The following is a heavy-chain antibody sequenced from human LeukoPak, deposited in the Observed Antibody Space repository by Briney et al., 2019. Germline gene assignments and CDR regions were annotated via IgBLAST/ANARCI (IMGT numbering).Heavy chain of an antibody. CDR3: ARAESWTGTTDYYYMDV. D-gene: IGHD1-1*01. J-gene: IGHJ6*03. CDR2: MNPNSANT. Sequence: ASVKVSCKASGYTFTSYDINWVRQATGQGLEWMGWMNPNSANTGYAQKFQGGVTMTRNTSISTAYMELSSLRSEDTAVYYCARAESWTGTTDYYYMDVWGKGTTVTVSS. V-gene: IGHV1-8*01. CDR1: GYTFTSYD.